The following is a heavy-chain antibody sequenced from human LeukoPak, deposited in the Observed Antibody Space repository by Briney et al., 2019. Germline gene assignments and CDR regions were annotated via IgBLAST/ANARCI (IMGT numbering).Heavy chain of an antibody. Sequence: SQTLSLTCAISGDSVSSNSAAWNWIRQSPSRGLEWLGRTYYRSKWYNDYAVSVKSRITINPDTSKNQFSLQLNSVTPEDTAVYYCARGVVLERRHYYYYYYMDVWGKGTTVTVSS. V-gene: IGHV6-1*01. D-gene: IGHD1-1*01. CDR3: ARGVVLERRHYYYYYYMDV. CDR1: GDSVSSNSAA. J-gene: IGHJ6*03. CDR2: TYYRSKWYN.